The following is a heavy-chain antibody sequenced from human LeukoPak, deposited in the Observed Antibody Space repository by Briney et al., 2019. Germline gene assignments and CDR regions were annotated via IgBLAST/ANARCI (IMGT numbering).Heavy chain of an antibody. Sequence: GRSLRLSCAASGFTFSNYAMHWVRQPPGKGLEWVALISYDGSNKYYADSVKGRFTISRDNSKNTMYLQMNSLRAEDTAVYYCARASITMKIDPWGQGTLVTVSS. V-gene: IGHV3-30-3*01. CDR3: ARASITMKIDP. J-gene: IGHJ5*02. CDR1: GFTFSNYA. CDR2: ISYDGSNK. D-gene: IGHD3-22*01.